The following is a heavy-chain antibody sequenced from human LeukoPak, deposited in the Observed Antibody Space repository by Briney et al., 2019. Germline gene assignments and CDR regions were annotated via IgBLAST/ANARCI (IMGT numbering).Heavy chain of an antibody. V-gene: IGHV1-2*02. Sequence: GASVKVSCKASGYTFTGYYMHWVRQAPGQGLEWMGWINPNSGGTKYAQKFQGRVTMTRDTSISTAYMELSRLRSDDTAVYYWARDGYQPRPYDYWGQGTLVTVSS. J-gene: IGHJ4*02. CDR1: GYTFTGYY. D-gene: IGHD2-2*01. CDR3: ARDGYQPRPYDY. CDR2: INPNSGGT.